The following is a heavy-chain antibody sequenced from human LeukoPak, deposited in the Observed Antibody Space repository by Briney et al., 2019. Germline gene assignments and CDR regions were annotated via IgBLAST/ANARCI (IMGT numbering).Heavy chain of an antibody. CDR1: GFAFSSSA. V-gene: IGHV3-15*01. CDR3: VTDLVIKGYFDY. D-gene: IGHD2-21*01. J-gene: IGHJ4*02. Sequence: PGGSLRLSCAVSGFAFSSSAMSWVRQVPGKGLEWVGRIRRKTDGETTDHAAPVKGRFTISRDDSKNTLYLQMNSLKTEDTAVYYCVTDLVIKGYFDYWGQGALVTVSS. CDR2: IRRKTDGETT.